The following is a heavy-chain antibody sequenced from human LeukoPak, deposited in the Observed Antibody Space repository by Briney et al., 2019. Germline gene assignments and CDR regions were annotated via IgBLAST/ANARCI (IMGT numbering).Heavy chain of an antibody. V-gene: IGHV1-46*01. J-gene: IGHJ4*02. CDR2: INPSGGST. CDR3: ARDPVIAVAGPGFDY. CDR1: GYTFTSYY. Sequence: ASVKVSCKASGYTFTSYYMHWVRQAPGQGLEWMGIINPSGGSTSYAQKFQGRVTMTRDTSTSTVYMELSSPRSEDTAVYYCARDPVIAVAGPGFDYWGQGTLVTASS. D-gene: IGHD6-19*01.